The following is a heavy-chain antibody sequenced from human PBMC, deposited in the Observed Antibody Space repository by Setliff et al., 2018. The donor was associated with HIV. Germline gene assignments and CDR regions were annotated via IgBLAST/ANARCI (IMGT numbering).Heavy chain of an antibody. CDR1: GYTFSYA. J-gene: IGHJ5*02. D-gene: IGHD2-15*01. CDR3: ARDGCDGNRCYLYNWFDP. V-gene: IGHV1-3*01. CDR2: INAGNGNT. Sequence: GASVKVSCKASGYTFSYAMHWVRQAPGQRLEWMGWINAGNGNTKYSQKFQGRVTITRDTSASTAYMELSSLRSEDTAVYFCARDGCDGNRCYLYNWFDPWGQGTLVTVSS.